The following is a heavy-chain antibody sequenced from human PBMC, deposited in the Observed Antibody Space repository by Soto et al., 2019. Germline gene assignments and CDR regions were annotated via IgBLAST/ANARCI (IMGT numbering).Heavy chain of an antibody. V-gene: IGHV1-69*13. CDR2: IIPIFGTA. D-gene: IGHD2-15*01. Sequence: SVKVSCKASGGTFSSYAISWVRQAPGQGLEWMGGIIPIFGTANYAQKFQGRVTITADESTSTAYMELNSLRAEDTAVYYCASRRVVVAATGDYWGQGTLVAVSS. CDR3: ASRRVVVAATGDY. CDR1: GGTFSSYA. J-gene: IGHJ4*02.